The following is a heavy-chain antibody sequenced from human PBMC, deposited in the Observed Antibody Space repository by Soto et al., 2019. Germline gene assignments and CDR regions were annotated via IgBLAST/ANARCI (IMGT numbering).Heavy chain of an antibody. J-gene: IGHJ3*02. CDR1: GFTFSSYW. Sequence: EVQLVESGGGLVQPGGSLRLSCAASGFTFSSYWMSWVRQAPGKGLEWVANIKQDGSEKYYVDSVKGRFTISRDNAKNSLYLQMNSLRAEDTAVYYCASHYGAYVADEAFDIWGQGTMVTVSS. D-gene: IGHD4-17*01. CDR3: ASHYGAYVADEAFDI. V-gene: IGHV3-7*01. CDR2: IKQDGSEK.